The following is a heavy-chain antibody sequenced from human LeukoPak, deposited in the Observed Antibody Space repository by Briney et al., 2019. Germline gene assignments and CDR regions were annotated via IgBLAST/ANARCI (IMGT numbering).Heavy chain of an antibody. J-gene: IGHJ4*02. D-gene: IGHD3-10*01. Sequence: SETLSLTCTVSGGSISSSSYYWGWIRQPPGKGLEWIGSIYYSGSTYYNPSLKSRVTISVDTSKNQFSLKLSSVTAADTAAYYCAGTITMVRGVIITFPFFDYWGQGTLVTVSS. CDR2: IYYSGST. CDR3: AGTITMVRGVIITFPFFDY. V-gene: IGHV4-39*01. CDR1: GGSISSSSYY.